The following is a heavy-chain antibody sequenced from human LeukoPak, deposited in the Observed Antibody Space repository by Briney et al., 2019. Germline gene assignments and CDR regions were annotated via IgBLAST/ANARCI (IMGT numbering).Heavy chain of an antibody. Sequence: GGSLRLSCAASGFTFSSYWMSWVRQAPGKGLERVANIKQDGSEKYYVDSVKGRFTISRDNAKNSLHLQMNSLRAEDTAVYYCARDGNSYVPTRLDYWGQGTLVTVSS. CDR3: ARDGNSYVPTRLDY. D-gene: IGHD5-18*01. V-gene: IGHV3-7*01. J-gene: IGHJ4*02. CDR1: GFTFSSYW. CDR2: IKQDGSEK.